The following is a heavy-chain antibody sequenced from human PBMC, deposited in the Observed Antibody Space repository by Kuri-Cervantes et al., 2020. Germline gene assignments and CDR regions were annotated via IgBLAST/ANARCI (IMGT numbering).Heavy chain of an antibody. V-gene: IGHV3-21*01. CDR3: ARDSGNHYYMDV. Sequence: GGSLRLSCAASGFTFSSYSMNWVRQAPGKGLGWVSSISSSSSYIYYADSVKGRFTISRDNAKNSLYLQMNSLRAEDTAVYYCARDSGNHYYMDVWGKGTTVTVSS. CDR1: GFTFSSYS. J-gene: IGHJ6*03. D-gene: IGHD1-26*01. CDR2: ISSSSSYI.